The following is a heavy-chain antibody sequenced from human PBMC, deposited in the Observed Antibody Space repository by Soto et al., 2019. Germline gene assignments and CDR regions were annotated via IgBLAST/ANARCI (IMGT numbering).Heavy chain of an antibody. CDR3: ARDEPPNWFDP. CDR2: IIPILGIA. V-gene: IGHV1-69*04. J-gene: IGHJ5*02. CDR1: GGTFSSYT. Sequence: SVKVSCKASGGTFSSYTISWVRQTPGQGLEWMGRIIPILGIANYAQKFQGRVTITADKSTSTAYMELSSLRSEDTAVYYCARDEPPNWFDPWGQGTLVTVSS.